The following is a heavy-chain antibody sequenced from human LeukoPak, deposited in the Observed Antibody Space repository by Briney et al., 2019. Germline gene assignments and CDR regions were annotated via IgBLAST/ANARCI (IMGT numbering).Heavy chain of an antibody. CDR1: GGSIRSSSYY. V-gene: IGHV4-39*02. J-gene: IGHJ6*03. CDR3: TRDDFGIKTDWEDYYYMDV. Sequence: SETLSLTCTVSGGSIRSSSYYWGWIRQPPGKGLEWIGSIYYSGTTDYNPSLKSRVTISIDTSKNQFSLNLRSVSAADTAVYYCTRDDFGIKTDWEDYYYMDVWGKGTTVTVSS. D-gene: IGHD3-3*01. CDR2: IYYSGTT.